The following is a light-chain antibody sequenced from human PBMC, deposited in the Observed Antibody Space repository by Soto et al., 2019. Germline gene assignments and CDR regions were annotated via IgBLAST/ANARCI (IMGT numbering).Light chain of an antibody. Sequence: QSALTQPRSVSGSPGQSVTISCTGTTSDVGLYNYVSWYHQHPGKAPKLLIYDVTKRPPGVPDRFSGSKSDNTASLTISGLRAEDEGDYYCCSSSGSYTYVFGTGTKVTVL. CDR2: DVT. J-gene: IGLJ1*01. V-gene: IGLV2-11*01. CDR1: TSDVGLYNY. CDR3: CSSSGSYTYV.